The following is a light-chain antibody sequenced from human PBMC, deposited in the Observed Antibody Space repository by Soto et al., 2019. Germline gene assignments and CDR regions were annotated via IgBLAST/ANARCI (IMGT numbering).Light chain of an antibody. CDR1: QSVTNNY. CDR3: QQYGNSITST. J-gene: IGKJ1*01. Sequence: EVVLTQSPGTVSLSPGERATLSCRASQSVTNNYLAWYQQKAGQAPRLLIYAASSRATGIPDRFSGSGSGTDFTLSISRLEPEDFAVYYCQQYGNSITSTFGQGTKVEIK. V-gene: IGKV3-20*01. CDR2: AAS.